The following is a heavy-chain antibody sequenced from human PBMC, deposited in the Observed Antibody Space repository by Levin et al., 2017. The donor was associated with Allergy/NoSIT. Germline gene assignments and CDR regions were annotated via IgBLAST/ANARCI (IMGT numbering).Heavy chain of an antibody. D-gene: IGHD2-15*01. J-gene: IGHJ4*02. CDR3: ARGAPWKLGYYCDY. V-gene: IGHV4-30-2*01. CDR2: IYHSGNT. Sequence: SQTLSLTCAVSGGSIRSGAYSWSWIRQPPGKGLEWIGYIYHSGNTFYNPSLRSRVSLSVDTSKNQFSLRLNSVAAADTAVYFCARGAPWKLGYYCDYWGQGSLVTVSS. CDR1: GGSIRSGAYS.